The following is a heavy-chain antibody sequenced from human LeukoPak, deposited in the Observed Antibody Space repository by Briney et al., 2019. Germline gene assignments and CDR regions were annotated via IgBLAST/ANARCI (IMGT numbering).Heavy chain of an antibody. V-gene: IGHV4-38-2*01. Sequence: PSETLSLTCAVSGYSISSGYYWGWIRQPPGKGLEWIGSIYHSGGTYYNPSLKSRVTISVDTSKNQFSLKLSSVTAADTAVYYCARQAVAGTSPVDYWGQGTLVTVSS. CDR3: ARQAVAGTSPVDY. CDR1: GYSISSGYY. CDR2: IYHSGGT. J-gene: IGHJ4*02. D-gene: IGHD6-19*01.